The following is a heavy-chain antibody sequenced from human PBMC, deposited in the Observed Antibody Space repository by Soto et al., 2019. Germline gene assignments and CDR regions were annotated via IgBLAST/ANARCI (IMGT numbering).Heavy chain of an antibody. Sequence: TSEPLSHTCSGSGGSISGYYWSWIRQPPGKGLEWIGNVYYSGGAKYNPSVKRRVSISVDTSKNQFSLNLSSVTAADTAVYYCTRDGDGRMTTNPYYYYGMDVWGPGITVTVSS. CDR2: VYYSGGA. V-gene: IGHV4-59*01. D-gene: IGHD2-21*02. CDR1: GGSISGYY. CDR3: TRDGDGRMTTNPYYYYGMDV. J-gene: IGHJ6*02.